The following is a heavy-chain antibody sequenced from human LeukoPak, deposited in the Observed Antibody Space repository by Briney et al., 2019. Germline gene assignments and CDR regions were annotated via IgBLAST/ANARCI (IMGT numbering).Heavy chain of an antibody. CDR3: ARVWIAAALKKNNWFDP. CDR2: INPNSGGT. Sequence: ASVKVSCKASGYTFTGYYMHWVRQAPGQGLEWMGWINPNSGGTNYAQKFQGRVTMTRDTSISTAYMELSRLRSDDTAVYYCARVWIAAALKKNNWFDPWGQGTLVTVSS. J-gene: IGHJ5*02. D-gene: IGHD6-13*01. V-gene: IGHV1-2*02. CDR1: GYTFTGYY.